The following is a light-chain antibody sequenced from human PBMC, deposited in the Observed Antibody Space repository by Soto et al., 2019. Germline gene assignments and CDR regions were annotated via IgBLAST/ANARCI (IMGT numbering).Light chain of an antibody. CDR2: EVN. CDR1: SNDVGGYNY. V-gene: IGLV2-8*01. J-gene: IGLJ2*01. Sequence: QSALTQPPSASGSPGQSVTISSTGTSNDVGGYNYVSWFQHHPGKAPKLIISEVNKRPSGVPDRFSGSKSGNTASLTVSGLQAEDEADYYCTSYGGRDNLIFGGGTKVTVL. CDR3: TSYGGRDNLI.